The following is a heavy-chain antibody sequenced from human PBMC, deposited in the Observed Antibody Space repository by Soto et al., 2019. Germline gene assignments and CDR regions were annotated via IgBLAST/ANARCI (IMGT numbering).Heavy chain of an antibody. CDR3: AKDLRLAVAPYYYYGMDV. J-gene: IGHJ6*02. Sequence: QVQLVESGGGVVQPGRSLRLSCAASGFTFSSYGMHWVRQAPGKGLEWVAVISYDGSNKYYADSVKGRFTISRDNSKNTLYLQMNSLRAEDTAVYYCAKDLRLAVAPYYYYGMDVWGQGTTVTVSS. V-gene: IGHV3-30*18. CDR2: ISYDGSNK. CDR1: GFTFSSYG. D-gene: IGHD6-19*01.